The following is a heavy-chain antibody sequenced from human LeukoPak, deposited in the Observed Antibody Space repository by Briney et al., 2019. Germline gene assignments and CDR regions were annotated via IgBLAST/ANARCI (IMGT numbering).Heavy chain of an antibody. J-gene: IGHJ4*02. Sequence: GGSLRLSCVASGFTFGKYWMSWVRQAPGKGLEWVANIKLDGSEKNYVDSVKGRFTISRDNTKNSLYLQMNSLRVEDTAVYYCARDMGGYDGFDYWGQGTLVTVSS. CDR2: IKLDGSEK. CDR1: GFTFGKYW. CDR3: ARDMGGYDGFDY. D-gene: IGHD5-12*01. V-gene: IGHV3-7*03.